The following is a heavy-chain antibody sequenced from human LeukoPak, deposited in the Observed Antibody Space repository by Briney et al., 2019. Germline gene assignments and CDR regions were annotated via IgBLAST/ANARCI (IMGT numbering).Heavy chain of an antibody. J-gene: IGHJ5*02. V-gene: IGHV4-59*01. Sequence: PSETLSLTCTVSGGSISSYYWSWIRQPPGKGLEWIGYIYYSGSTNYNPSLKSRVTISVDTSKNQFSLKLSSVTAADTAVYYCARDPAGYCSSTSCYWHWFDPWGQGTLVTVSP. D-gene: IGHD2-2*01. CDR2: IYYSGST. CDR3: ARDPAGYCSSTSCYWHWFDP. CDR1: GGSISSYY.